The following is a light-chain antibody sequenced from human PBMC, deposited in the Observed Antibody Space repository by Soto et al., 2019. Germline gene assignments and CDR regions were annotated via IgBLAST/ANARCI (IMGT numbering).Light chain of an antibody. V-gene: IGKV1-5*01. J-gene: IGKJ1*01. Sequence: DIQMTQSPSTLSASVGDRVTITCRASQSINSWLAWHQHKPGKAPKLRIYDALILEIGIPSRFRVCGSGTEFNLVITSLQPDDVATYSFQQYNSYSPTFGQGTKVEIK. CDR2: DAL. CDR1: QSINSW. CDR3: QQYNSYSPT.